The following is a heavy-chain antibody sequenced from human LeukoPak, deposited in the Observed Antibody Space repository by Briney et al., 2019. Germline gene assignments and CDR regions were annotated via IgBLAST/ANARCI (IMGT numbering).Heavy chain of an antibody. CDR3: ARILDSAWGELGY. CDR1: GGTFSSYG. J-gene: IGHJ4*02. CDR2: VRSDGSNK. Sequence: PWGSLRLSCAASGGTFSSYGMHWVRQAPGKGLEGRAFVRSDGSNKYYADSVKGRFTISRDNSKNTWYLQMNSLRAEDTAVYYCARILDSAWGELGYWGQGTLVTVSS. D-gene: IGHD6-19*01. V-gene: IGHV3-30*02.